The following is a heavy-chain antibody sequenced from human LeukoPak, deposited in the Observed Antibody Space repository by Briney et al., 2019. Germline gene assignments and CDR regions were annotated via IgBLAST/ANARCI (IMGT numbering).Heavy chain of an antibody. V-gene: IGHV3-23*01. CDR1: GFTFSSYA. CDR3: AKDRPMATISFYYYYGMDV. D-gene: IGHD5-12*01. J-gene: IGHJ6*02. Sequence: GGSLRLSCAASGFTFSSYAMSWVRQAPGKGLEWVSAISGSGGSTYYADSVKGRFTISRDNSKDTLYLQMNSLRAEDMAVYYCAKDRPMATISFYYYYGMDVWGQGTTVTVSS. CDR2: ISGSGGST.